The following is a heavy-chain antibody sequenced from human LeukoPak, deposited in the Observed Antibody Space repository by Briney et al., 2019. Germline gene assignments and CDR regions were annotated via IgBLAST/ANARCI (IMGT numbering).Heavy chain of an antibody. Sequence: GASVKVSCKASGYTFTSYYMHWVLQAPGQGLEGMGIINPSGGSTSYAQKFQGRVTMTRATSTSTVYMELSSLRAEDTAVYYCASWGSVAGKRALDYWGQGTLVTVSS. CDR3: ASWGSVAGKRALDY. CDR2: INPSGGST. J-gene: IGHJ4*02. D-gene: IGHD6-19*01. CDR1: GYTFTSYY. V-gene: IGHV1-46*01.